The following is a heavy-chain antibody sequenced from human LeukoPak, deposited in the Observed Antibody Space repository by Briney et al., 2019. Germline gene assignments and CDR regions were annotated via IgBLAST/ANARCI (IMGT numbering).Heavy chain of an antibody. D-gene: IGHD1-26*01. V-gene: IGHV3-48*04. CDR3: ARDSPFSGSYATFDY. CDR2: ISSSSSTI. CDR1: GFTFSSYS. J-gene: IGHJ4*02. Sequence: PGGSLRLSCAASGFTFSSYSMNWVRQAPGKGLEWVSYISSSSSTIYYADSVEGRFTISRDNAKNSLYLQMNSLRAEDTAVYYCARDSPFSGSYATFDYWGQGTLVTVSS.